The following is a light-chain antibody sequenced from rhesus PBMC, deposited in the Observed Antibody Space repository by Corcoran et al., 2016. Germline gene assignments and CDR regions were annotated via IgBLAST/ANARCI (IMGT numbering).Light chain of an antibody. V-gene: IGKV1-22*01. Sequence: DTQMTQSPSSLSASVGDTVTITCRSSQSISSWLAWYQQKPGKAPKLLIYKASSLQSGVPSRFSGSGSGTDFTLTISSLQSEDFATYCCQQYSSSPYSVGQGTKVEIK. CDR1: QSISSW. CDR2: KAS. J-gene: IGKJ2*01. CDR3: QQYSSSPYS.